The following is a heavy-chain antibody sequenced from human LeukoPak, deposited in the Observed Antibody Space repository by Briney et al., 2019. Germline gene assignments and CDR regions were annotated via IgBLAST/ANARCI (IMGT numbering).Heavy chain of an antibody. D-gene: IGHD3-3*01. CDR1: AFTFSSYA. CDR2: ISGSGGST. J-gene: IGHJ6*03. Sequence: GGSLRLSCAASAFTFSSYAMSWVRQAPGKGVEWVSAISGSGGSTAYADSVKGRFTISRDNSKNTLYLQMNSLRAEDTAVYYCARGDYDFWSGHPMDVWGKGTTVTVSS. CDR3: ARGDYDFWSGHPMDV. V-gene: IGHV3-23*01.